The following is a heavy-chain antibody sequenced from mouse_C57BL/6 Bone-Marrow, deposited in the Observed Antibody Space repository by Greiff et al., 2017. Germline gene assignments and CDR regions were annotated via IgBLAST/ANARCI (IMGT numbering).Heavy chain of an antibody. J-gene: IGHJ1*03. CDR3: TRRDLLLRYSYWYFEG. CDR2: IRNKANNHAT. CDR1: GFTFSDAW. V-gene: IGHV6-6*01. Sequence: DVKLQESGGGLVQPGGSMKLSCAASGFTFSDAWMDWVRQSPEQGLEWVAEIRNKANNHATYYAESVKGRFTISRDDSKSSVYLQMNKLRAEDTGNYYCTRRDLLLRYSYWYFEGWGTGTTVTVSS. D-gene: IGHD1-1*01.